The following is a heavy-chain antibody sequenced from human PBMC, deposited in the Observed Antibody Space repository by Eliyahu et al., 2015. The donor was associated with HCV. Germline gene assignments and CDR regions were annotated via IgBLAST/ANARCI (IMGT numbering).Heavy chain of an antibody. CDR3: ATANHYDFWSGYTPALDT. CDR1: GGSFSGYY. V-gene: IGHV4-34*01. J-gene: IGHJ4*02. D-gene: IGHD3-3*01. Sequence: QGQLQQWGAGLLMPSETLSLTCAVYGGSFSGYYWTWIRQPPGKGLEGIGEITDSGSPKYNPSLKTRVTISVDTSKNQFSLKLRSVTAADTAVYYCATANHYDFWSGYTPALDTWGQGTLVTVSS. CDR2: ITDSGSP.